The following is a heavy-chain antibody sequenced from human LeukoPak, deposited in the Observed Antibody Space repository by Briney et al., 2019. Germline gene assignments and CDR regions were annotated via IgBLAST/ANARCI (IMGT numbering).Heavy chain of an antibody. D-gene: IGHD3-10*01. CDR3: AKIGGFGGNWFDP. V-gene: IGHV3-33*06. J-gene: IGHJ5*02. CDR2: IWYDGSNK. Sequence: GGSLRLSCAASGFTFSSYGMHGVRQAPGKGVVWVAVIWYDGSNKYYADSVKGRFTISRDNSKNTLYLQMNSLRAEDTAVYYCAKIGGFGGNWFDPWGQGTLVTVSS. CDR1: GFTFSSYG.